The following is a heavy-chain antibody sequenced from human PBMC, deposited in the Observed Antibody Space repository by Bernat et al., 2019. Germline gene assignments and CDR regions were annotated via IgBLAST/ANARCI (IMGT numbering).Heavy chain of an antibody. CDR1: GGSISSYY. Sequence: QVQLQESGPGLVKPSETLSLTCTVSGGSISSYYWSWIRQHPGKGLEWIGYIYYSGSTNYNPSLKSRVTISVDTSKNQFSLKLSSVTAADTAVYYCARGGYGGNGVDYWGQGTLVTVSS. D-gene: IGHD4-23*01. V-gene: IGHV4-59*01. CDR2: IYYSGST. CDR3: ARGGYGGNGVDY. J-gene: IGHJ4*02.